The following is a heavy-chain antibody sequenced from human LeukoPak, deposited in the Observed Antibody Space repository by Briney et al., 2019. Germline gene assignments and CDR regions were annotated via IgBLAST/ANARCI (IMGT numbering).Heavy chain of an antibody. J-gene: IGHJ4*02. CDR3: AKDKGAAEYFDY. Sequence: GGSLRLSCAASGFTFSSYWMSWVRQAPGKGLEWVANIKQDGSEKYYVDSVKGRFTISRDNAKNSLYLQMNSLRAEDTALYYCAKDKGAAEYFDYWGQGTLVTVSS. CDR1: GFTFSSYW. D-gene: IGHD6-13*01. CDR2: IKQDGSEK. V-gene: IGHV3-7*03.